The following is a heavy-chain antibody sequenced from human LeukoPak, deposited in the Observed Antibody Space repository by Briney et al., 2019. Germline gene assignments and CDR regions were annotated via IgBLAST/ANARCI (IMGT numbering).Heavy chain of an antibody. CDR2: LRGDNGDT. V-gene: IGHV1-2*02. CDR1: GYMVSDYY. Sequence: ASGTVSCKTSGYMVSDYYMHWVRQAPGQGLEWMGWLRGDNGDTDSPQKFKGRVTMTRDTATNTAYMQLSRLTYDDTAMYFCARVRGSSCDYWGQGTLVTVSS. J-gene: IGHJ4*02. CDR3: ARVRGSSCDY. D-gene: IGHD6-13*01.